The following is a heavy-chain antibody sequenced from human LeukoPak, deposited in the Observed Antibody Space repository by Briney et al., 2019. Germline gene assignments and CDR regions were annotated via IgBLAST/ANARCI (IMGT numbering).Heavy chain of an antibody. V-gene: IGHV1-8*01. CDR3: ARGHRVMGATRWFDP. D-gene: IGHD1-26*01. CDR2: MNRNSGDT. Sequence: ASVKVSCKASGYTFTTYDIHWVRQATGQGLEWMGWMNRNSGDTGYVQKFLGRLTLTRNTSISTAYMELSSLTSEDTAIYYCARGHRVMGATRWFDPWGQGTLVTVSS. J-gene: IGHJ5*02. CDR1: GYTFTTYD.